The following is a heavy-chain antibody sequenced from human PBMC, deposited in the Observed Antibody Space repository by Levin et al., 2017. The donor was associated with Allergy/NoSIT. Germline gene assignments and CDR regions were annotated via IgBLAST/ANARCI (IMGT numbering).Heavy chain of an antibody. Sequence: GGSLRLSCAASGFTFSSYGMHWVRQAPGKWLEWVAVISYDGSNKYYADSVKGRFTISRDNSKNTLYLQMNSLRAEDTAVYYCAKAIYSSSSHTHDAFDIWGQGTMVTVSS. D-gene: IGHD6-13*01. J-gene: IGHJ3*02. CDR3: AKAIYSSSSHTHDAFDI. CDR2: ISYDGSNK. CDR1: GFTFSSYG. V-gene: IGHV3-30*18.